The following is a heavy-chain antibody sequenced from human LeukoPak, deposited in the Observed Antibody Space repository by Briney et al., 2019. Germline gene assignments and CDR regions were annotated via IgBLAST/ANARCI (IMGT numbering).Heavy chain of an antibody. CDR3: ARDRVVVEYSGYENYWYFDL. CDR2: INPNSGGT. J-gene: IGHJ2*01. V-gene: IGHV1-2*02. D-gene: IGHD5-12*01. Sequence: GASVKVSCKPSGYTFTGYYMHWVRQAPGQGLEWMGWINPNSGGTNSAQKFQGRVTMTRDTSISTAYMELSRLRSDDTAVYYCARDRVVVEYSGYENYWYFDLWGRGTLVTVSS. CDR1: GYTFTGYY.